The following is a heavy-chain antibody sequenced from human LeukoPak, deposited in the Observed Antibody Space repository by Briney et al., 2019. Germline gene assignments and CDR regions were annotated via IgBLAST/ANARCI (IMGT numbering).Heavy chain of an antibody. CDR3: ARHLNYYLDY. Sequence: QPGGSLRLSCAASGFTFSSYGMHWVRQAPGKGLVWVSRISSDGSITGYADSVKGRFTISRDNAKNTLYLQMNSLRAEDTAVYYCARHLNYYLDYWGQGTLVTVSS. CDR2: ISSDGSIT. D-gene: IGHD3-10*01. V-gene: IGHV3-74*01. J-gene: IGHJ4*02. CDR1: GFTFSSYG.